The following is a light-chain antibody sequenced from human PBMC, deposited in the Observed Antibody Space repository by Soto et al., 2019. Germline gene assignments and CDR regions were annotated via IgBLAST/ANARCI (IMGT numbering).Light chain of an antibody. CDR3: RSYTSSSPFVV. CDR2: DVS. V-gene: IGLV2-14*01. CDR1: SSDVGGYNY. Sequence: QSALTQPASVAGSPGQSITISCTGTSSDVGGYNYVSWYQQHPGKAPQLMIYDVSNRPSGVSNRFSGYKSGNTASLTISGLQAADEADYYCRSYTSSSPFVVFGGGTKLTVL. J-gene: IGLJ2*01.